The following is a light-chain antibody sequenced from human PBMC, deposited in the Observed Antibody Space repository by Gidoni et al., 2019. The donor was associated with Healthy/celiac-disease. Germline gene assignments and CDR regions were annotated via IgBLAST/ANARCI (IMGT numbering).Light chain of an antibody. J-gene: IGKJ3*01. CDR2: AAS. Sequence: DIQMTQSPSSLSASVGDRVTITCRASQSISSYLNWYQQKPGKAPKLLIYAASSLQSGVPSRFSGSGSGTDFTLTISSLQPEDFETYYCQQSYSTLFTFGPXTKVDIK. CDR3: QQSYSTLFT. V-gene: IGKV1-39*01. CDR1: QSISSY.